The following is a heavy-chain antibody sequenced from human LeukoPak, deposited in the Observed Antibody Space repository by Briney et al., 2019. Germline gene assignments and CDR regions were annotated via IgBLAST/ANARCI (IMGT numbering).Heavy chain of an antibody. J-gene: IGHJ4*02. V-gene: IGHV3-23*01. CDR3: AKETPEGVTFDY. D-gene: IGHD5-18*01. Sequence: GGSLRLSCAASGFTFSSYSMNWVRQAPGKGLEWVSAISGSGGSTYYADSVKGRFIISRDNSKNTLFLQMSSLRAEDTAVYYCAKETPEGVTFDYWGQGTLVTVSS. CDR2: ISGSGGST. CDR1: GFTFSSYS.